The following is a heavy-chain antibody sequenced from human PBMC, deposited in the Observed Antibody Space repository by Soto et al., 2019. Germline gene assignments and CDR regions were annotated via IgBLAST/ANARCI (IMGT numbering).Heavy chain of an antibody. CDR2: IWYDGSNK. Sequence: QVQLVESGGGVVQPGRSLRLSCAASGFTFSSYGMHWVRQAPGKGLEWVAVIWYDGSNKYYADSVKGRFTISRDNSKNTLYLQMNSLRAEDTAVYYCARDLGVVPAAYGWFDPWGQGTLVTVSS. D-gene: IGHD2-2*01. CDR3: ARDLGVVPAAYGWFDP. J-gene: IGHJ5*02. V-gene: IGHV3-33*01. CDR1: GFTFSSYG.